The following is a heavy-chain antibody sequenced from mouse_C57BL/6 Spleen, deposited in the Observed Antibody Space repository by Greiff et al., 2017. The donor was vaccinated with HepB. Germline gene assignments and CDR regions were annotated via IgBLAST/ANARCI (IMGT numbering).Heavy chain of an antibody. V-gene: IGHV1-82*01. Sequence: VQLQQSGPELVKPGASVKISCKASGYAFSGSWMNWVKQRPGKGLEWIGRIYPGDGDTNYNGKFKGKATLTADKSSSTAYMQLSSLTSEDSAVYFGAREGWTAQARGFAYWGQGTLVTVSA. CDR3: AREGWTAQARGFAY. CDR1: GYAFSGSW. CDR2: IYPGDGDT. D-gene: IGHD3-2*02. J-gene: IGHJ3*01.